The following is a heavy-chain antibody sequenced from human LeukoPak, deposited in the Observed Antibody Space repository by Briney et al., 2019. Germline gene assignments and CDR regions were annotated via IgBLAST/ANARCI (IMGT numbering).Heavy chain of an antibody. CDR1: GYTLTSYY. Sequence: GASVKVSCKASGYTLTSYYMHWGRQAPGKGLEWMGVINPSGGNTNYAQKFQGRVTMTRDTSTSTVNMELSSLRSEDTAVYYCARDRWSSSWYRSSAVGSDYWGQGTLVTVSS. D-gene: IGHD6-13*01. CDR2: INPSGGNT. J-gene: IGHJ4*02. CDR3: ARDRWSSSWYRSSAVGSDY. V-gene: IGHV1-46*01.